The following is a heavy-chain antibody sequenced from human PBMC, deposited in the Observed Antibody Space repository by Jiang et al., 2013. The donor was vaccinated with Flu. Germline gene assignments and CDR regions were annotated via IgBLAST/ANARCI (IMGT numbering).Heavy chain of an antibody. CDR1: GGSISSGSYY. Sequence: SGSGLVKPSQTLSLTCTVSGGSISSGSYYWSWIRQPAGKGLEWIGRIYTSGSTNYNPSLKSRVTISVDTSKNQFSLKLSSVTAADTAVYYCARAYGGSTFWYFDLWGRGTLVTVSS. CDR3: ARAYGGSTFWYFDL. V-gene: IGHV4-61*02. D-gene: IGHD4-23*01. CDR2: IYTSGST. J-gene: IGHJ2*01.